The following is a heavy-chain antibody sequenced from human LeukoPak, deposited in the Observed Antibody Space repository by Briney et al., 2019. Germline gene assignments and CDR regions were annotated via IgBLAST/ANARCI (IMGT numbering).Heavy chain of an antibody. CDR3: ARGRLNAIERIAAAGKTYYWYFDL. CDR2: IYTSGST. J-gene: IGHJ2*01. CDR1: GGSISSSSYY. Sequence: PSETLSLTCTVSGGSISSSSYYWSWLRQPAGKGLEWIGRIYTSGSTNYNPSLKSRVTMSVDTSKNQFSLKLSSVTAADTAVYYCARGRLNAIERIAAAGKTYYWYFDLWGRGTLVTVSS. D-gene: IGHD6-13*01. V-gene: IGHV4-61*02.